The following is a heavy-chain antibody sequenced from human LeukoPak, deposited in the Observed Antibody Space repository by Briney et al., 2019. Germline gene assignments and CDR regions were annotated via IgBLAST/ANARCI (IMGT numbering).Heavy chain of an antibody. Sequence: GGSLRLSCAASGFTFSSYVMSWVRQAPGKGLEWVSAISGSGGSTYYADSVKGRFTISRDNSKNTLYLQMNSLRAEDTAVYYCASRDTAMVAFDYWGQGTLVTVSS. CDR2: ISGSGGST. J-gene: IGHJ4*02. CDR3: ASRDTAMVAFDY. V-gene: IGHV3-23*01. CDR1: GFTFSSYV. D-gene: IGHD5-18*01.